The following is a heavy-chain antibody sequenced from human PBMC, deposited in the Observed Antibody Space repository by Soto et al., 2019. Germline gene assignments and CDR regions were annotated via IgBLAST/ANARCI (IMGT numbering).Heavy chain of an antibody. V-gene: IGHV2-5*02. CDR2: LYWDDTR. CDR3: AHYTTDTYFDV. D-gene: IGHD1-1*01. CDR1: GFSLYTGGVG. J-gene: IGHJ6*04. Sequence: QITLKESSPTLVKPTQTLTLTCSFSGFSLYTGGVGVGWIRQPPGKALEWLALLYWDDTRRYNPSLKNTLTIAKDTSENQVVLTVTDMGPGDTGTYFCAHYTTDTYFDVWGKEATVTVSS.